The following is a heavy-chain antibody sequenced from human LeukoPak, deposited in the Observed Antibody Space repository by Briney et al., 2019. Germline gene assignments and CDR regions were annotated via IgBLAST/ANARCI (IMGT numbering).Heavy chain of an antibody. Sequence: SETLSLTCTVSGGSISSDYRSWIRQPPGKGLEWIGYIYYSGSTNYNPSLKSRVTISVDTSENQFSLKLSSVTAADTAVYYCARAATDAFDIWGQGTMVTVSS. D-gene: IGHD5-12*01. CDR3: ARAATDAFDI. V-gene: IGHV4-59*01. J-gene: IGHJ3*02. CDR1: GGSISSDY. CDR2: IYYSGST.